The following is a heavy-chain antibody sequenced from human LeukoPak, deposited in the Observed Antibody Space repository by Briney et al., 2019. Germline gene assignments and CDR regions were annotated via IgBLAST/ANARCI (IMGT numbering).Heavy chain of an antibody. Sequence: GGSLRLSCTASGFAFDEHGMSWVRQVPGKGLGWVSGINWSGGSTGYADPLRGRFTISRDNAKNSLYLQMDSLRAEDTALYYCARAPITSPFYFDYWGQGTLVTVSS. CDR3: ARAPITSPFYFDY. J-gene: IGHJ4*02. V-gene: IGHV3-20*04. D-gene: IGHD2-2*01. CDR1: GFAFDEHG. CDR2: INWSGGST.